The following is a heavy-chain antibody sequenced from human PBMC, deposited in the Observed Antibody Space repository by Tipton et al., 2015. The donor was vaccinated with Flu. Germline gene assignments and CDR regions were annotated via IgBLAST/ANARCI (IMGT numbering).Heavy chain of an antibody. D-gene: IGHD3-9*01. Sequence: SLRLSCAASGFTVSSNYMSWVRQAPGKGLEWVSVIYSGGSTYYADSVKGRFTISRDNSKNTLYLQMNSLRAEDTAVYYCASGGELRYFDYTDYWGQGTLVTVSS. J-gene: IGHJ4*02. CDR1: GFTVSSNY. V-gene: IGHV3-53*01. CDR2: IYSGGST. CDR3: ASGGELRYFDYTDY.